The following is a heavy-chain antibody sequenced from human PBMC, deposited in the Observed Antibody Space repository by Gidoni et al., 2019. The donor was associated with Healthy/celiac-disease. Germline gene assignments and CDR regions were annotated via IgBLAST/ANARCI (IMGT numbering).Heavy chain of an antibody. D-gene: IGHD3-22*01. V-gene: IGHV1-18*04. CDR3: ARDLSTNDDSSGYYYDY. J-gene: IGHJ4*02. CDR2: ISAYNGNT. CDR1: GYTFTSYG. Sequence: QVQLVQSGAEVKKPGASVKVSCKASGYTFTSYGISWVRQAPGQGLEWMGWISAYNGNTNYAQKLQGRVTVTTDTSTSTAYMELRSLRSDDTAVYYCARDLSTNDDSSGYYYDYWGQGTLVTVSS.